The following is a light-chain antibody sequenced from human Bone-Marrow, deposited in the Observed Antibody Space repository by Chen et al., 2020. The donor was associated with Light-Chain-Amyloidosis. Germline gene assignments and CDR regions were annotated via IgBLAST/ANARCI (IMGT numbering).Light chain of an antibody. V-gene: IGLV3-21*02. Sequence: SYVLTQPSSVSVAPGQTATIACGGNNIGSTSVHWYQQTPGQAPLLVVYDDSDRPSGIPERVSGSNSGNTATLTISRVEAGDEDDYYCQVWDRGSDRPVFGGGTKLTVL. CDR3: QVWDRGSDRPV. J-gene: IGLJ3*02. CDR2: DDS. CDR1: NIGSTS.